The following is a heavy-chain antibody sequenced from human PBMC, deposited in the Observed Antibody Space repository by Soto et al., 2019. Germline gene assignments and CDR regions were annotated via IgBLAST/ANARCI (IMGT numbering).Heavy chain of an antibody. D-gene: IGHD6-13*01. CDR2: IGTAGDT. CDR3: AREIGYSSSWPITPYYGMDV. V-gene: IGHV3-13*01. Sequence: GGSLRLSCAASGFTFSSYDMHWVRQATGKGLEWVSAIGTAGDTYYPGSVKGRFTISRENAKNSLYLQMNSLRAEHTAVYYCAREIGYSSSWPITPYYGMDVWGQGTTVTVSS. J-gene: IGHJ6*02. CDR1: GFTFSSYD.